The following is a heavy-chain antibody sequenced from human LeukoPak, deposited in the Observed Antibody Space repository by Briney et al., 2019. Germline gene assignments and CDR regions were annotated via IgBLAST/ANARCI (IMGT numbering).Heavy chain of an antibody. Sequence: PSETLSLACTVSGGSISSYYWSWIRQPPGKGLEWIGYIYYSGSANYNPSLQSRVTISVDTSKNQFSLRLTSLTAADTAVYYCARGNGGEFDRWGQGTLVIVSS. CDR3: ARGNGGEFDR. J-gene: IGHJ5*02. V-gene: IGHV4-59*01. D-gene: IGHD3-16*01. CDR2: IYYSGSA. CDR1: GGSISSYY.